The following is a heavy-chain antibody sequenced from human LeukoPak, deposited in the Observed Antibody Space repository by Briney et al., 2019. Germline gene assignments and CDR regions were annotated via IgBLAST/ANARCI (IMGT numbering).Heavy chain of an antibody. CDR3: ARDVEWLPNYYYYYMDV. CDR1: GGSFSGYY. D-gene: IGHD3-3*01. Sequence: SETLSLTCAVYGGSFSGYYWSWIRQPPGKGLEWIGEINHSGSTNYNPSLKSRVTISVDTSKNQFSLKLSSVTAADTAVYYCARDVEWLPNYYYYYMDVWGKGTTVTVSS. J-gene: IGHJ6*03. V-gene: IGHV4-34*01. CDR2: INHSGST.